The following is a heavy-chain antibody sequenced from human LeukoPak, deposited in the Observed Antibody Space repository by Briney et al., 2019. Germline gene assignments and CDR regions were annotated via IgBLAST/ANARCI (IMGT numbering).Heavy chain of an antibody. CDR2: IYYSGST. Sequence: SETLSLTCTVSGGSISSYYWSWIRQPPGKGLEWIGYIYYSGSTNYNPSLKSRVTISVDTSKNQFSLKLSSVTAADTAVYYCASLNYYDSSGYSYWGQGTLVTVSS. D-gene: IGHD3-22*01. J-gene: IGHJ4*02. CDR1: GGSISSYY. CDR3: ASLNYYDSSGYSY. V-gene: IGHV4-59*01.